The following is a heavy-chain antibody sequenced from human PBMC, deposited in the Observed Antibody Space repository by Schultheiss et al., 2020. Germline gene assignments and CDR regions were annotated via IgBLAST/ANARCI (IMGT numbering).Heavy chain of an antibody. Sequence: GGSLRLSCAASGFTFSSYAMHWVRQAPGKGLEWVAVISYDGSNKYYADSVKGRFTISRDNSKNTLYLQMNSLRAEDTAVYYCAKEGDKGYGMDVWGQGTTVTVS. V-gene: IGHV3-30*04. CDR3: AKEGDKGYGMDV. D-gene: IGHD3-10*01. CDR1: GFTFSSYA. J-gene: IGHJ6*02. CDR2: ISYDGSNK.